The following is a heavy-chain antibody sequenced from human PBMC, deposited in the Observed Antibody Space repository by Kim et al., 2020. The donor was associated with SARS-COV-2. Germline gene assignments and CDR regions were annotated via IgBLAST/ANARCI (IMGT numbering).Heavy chain of an antibody. J-gene: IGHJ4*02. CDR2: ISYDGSNK. D-gene: IGHD3-22*01. Sequence: GGSLRLSCAASGFTFSSYAMHWVRQAPGKGLEWVAVISYDGSNKYYADSVKGRFTISRDNSKNTLYLQMNSLRAEDTAVYYCARGISTYYYDSAFLGYWGQGTLVNVSS. CDR1: GFTFSSYA. CDR3: ARGISTYYYDSAFLGY. V-gene: IGHV3-30*04.